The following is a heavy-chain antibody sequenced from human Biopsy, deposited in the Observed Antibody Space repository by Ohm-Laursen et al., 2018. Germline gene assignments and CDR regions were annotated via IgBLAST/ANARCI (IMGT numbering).Heavy chain of an antibody. V-gene: IGHV4-59*11. CDR2: IYYTGKT. D-gene: IGHD6-19*01. J-gene: IGHJ6*02. CDR1: GGSMSDHY. Sequence: SDTLSLTCTVSGGSMSDHYWSWLRQTPGKGLEWLGYIYYTGKTTYSPSLGSRITISVDTSKNKFSLQLDSMTAADTAVYYCGRVWLWRGYGMDVWGQGTTVTVSS. CDR3: GRVWLWRGYGMDV.